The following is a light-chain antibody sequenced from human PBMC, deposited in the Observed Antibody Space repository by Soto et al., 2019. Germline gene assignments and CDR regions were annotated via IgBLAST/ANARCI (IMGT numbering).Light chain of an antibody. V-gene: IGKV3D-15*01. CDR2: GVY. CDR1: QSVSSN. Sequence: EILMTQSPTILSVSPLERATLSCRASQSVSSNLAWYQQKPGQAPRLLIYGVYTRAPGIPARFSGSGSGTEFTLTISCLQSEDFATYYCQQYYSYPQTFGQGTKVDIK. J-gene: IGKJ1*01. CDR3: QQYYSYPQT.